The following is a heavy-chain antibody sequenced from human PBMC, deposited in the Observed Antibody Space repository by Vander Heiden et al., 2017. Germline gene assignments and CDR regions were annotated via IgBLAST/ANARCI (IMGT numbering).Heavy chain of an antibody. V-gene: IGHV3-74*01. CDR3: ARDMGRGDGFNFIDL. CDR1: GFTFSSHW. J-gene: IGHJ4*02. D-gene: IGHD3-10*01. CDR2: IDRDGSGM. Sequence: EVQLVESGGGLLQPGGSLRLSCAASGFTFSSHWMHWVRQAPGKGLVWVSRIDRDGSGMRYADSVKGRFTISRDNAKNTLNLQMNSLRPEDTAVYYCARDMGRGDGFNFIDLWGQGTLVTVSS.